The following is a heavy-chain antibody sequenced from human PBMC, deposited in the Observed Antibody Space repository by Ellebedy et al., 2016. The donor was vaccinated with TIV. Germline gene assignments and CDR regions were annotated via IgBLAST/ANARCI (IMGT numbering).Heavy chain of an antibody. J-gene: IGHJ4*02. V-gene: IGHV1-69*13. CDR3: ARARSLIVTTPLDY. CDR1: GGTFSDYA. D-gene: IGHD3-16*02. CDR2: IIPLFGTS. Sequence: SVKVSCXSSGGTFSDYAITWMRQAPGQGLEWMGGIIPLFGTSNYAQKFQDRVTITADESTTTAYMEMSSLRSDDTAVYYCARARSLIVTTPLDYWGQGTLVTVSS.